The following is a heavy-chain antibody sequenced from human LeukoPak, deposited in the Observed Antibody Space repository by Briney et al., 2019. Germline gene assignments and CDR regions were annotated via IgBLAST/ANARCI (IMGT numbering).Heavy chain of an antibody. D-gene: IGHD3-3*01. CDR3: ARNLEWSTFDY. CDR1: GFTFSSYA. Sequence: GGSLRLSCAASGFTFSSYAMHWVRQAPGKGLEWVTVISFDGGNIFYADSVKGRFTISRDNSKNTLYLQMNSLRAEDTALYHCARNLEWSTFDYWGQGTLVTVSS. V-gene: IGHV3-30-3*01. CDR2: ISFDGGNI. J-gene: IGHJ4*02.